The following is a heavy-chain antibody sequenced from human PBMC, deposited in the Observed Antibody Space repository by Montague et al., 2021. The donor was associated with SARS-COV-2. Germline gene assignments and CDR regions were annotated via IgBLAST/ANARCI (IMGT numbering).Heavy chain of an antibody. CDR2: IYYSGST. Sequence: SETLSLTCTVSGGSISSYYWSWIRQPPGKGLEWIGYIYYSGSTNYNPSLKSRVTISVDTSKNQFSLKLSSVTAADTAVYYCARGDVVVVAANDYYYGMDIWGQGTPVAVSS. V-gene: IGHV4-59*01. J-gene: IGHJ6*02. CDR3: ARGDVVVVAANDYYYGMDI. CDR1: GGSISSYY. D-gene: IGHD2-15*01.